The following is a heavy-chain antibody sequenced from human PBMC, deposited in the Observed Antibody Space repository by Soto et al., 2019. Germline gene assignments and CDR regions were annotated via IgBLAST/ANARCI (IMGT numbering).Heavy chain of an antibody. Sequence: ASVKVSCKASGYTFTSYDINWVRQATGQGLEWMGWMIPNSGNTSYAQKFQGRVTMTRNTSMSTAYMELRSLRSDDTAVYYCARVPHIVEVTAIPTYYYYGMDVWGQGTTVTVSS. CDR3: ARVPHIVEVTAIPTYYYYGMDV. V-gene: IGHV1-8*01. CDR1: GYTFTSYD. CDR2: MIPNSGNT. D-gene: IGHD2-21*02. J-gene: IGHJ6*02.